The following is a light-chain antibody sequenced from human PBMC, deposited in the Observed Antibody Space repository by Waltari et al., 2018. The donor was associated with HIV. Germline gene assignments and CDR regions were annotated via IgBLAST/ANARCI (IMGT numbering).Light chain of an antibody. J-gene: IGLJ2*01. Sequence: QSVLTHPPSASGTPGQRVTISSSGSSSDIGSNCVYWYQQLPGTAPKLLLYRNNQRPSGVPDRFSGSKSGTSASLAISGLRSEDEADYYCAAWGNSLSLLFGGGTKLTVL. CDR3: AAWGNSLSLL. V-gene: IGLV1-47*01. CDR2: RNN. CDR1: SSDIGSNC.